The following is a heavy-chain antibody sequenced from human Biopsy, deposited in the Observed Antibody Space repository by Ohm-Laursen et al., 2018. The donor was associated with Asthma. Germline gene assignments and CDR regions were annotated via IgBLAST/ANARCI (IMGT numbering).Heavy chain of an antibody. V-gene: IGHV4-39*01. Sequence: GTLSLTCSLSSGSGGYMRSGNYYWGWNRQPPGKGLEWIGSIYYSGTTYYNPSLESRVTVSADTSKNQFSLKLTSVTAADTAVYYCVRGSSSWHHGPFHYYYGLDVWGQGTTATVSS. CDR2: IYYSGTT. J-gene: IGHJ6*02. CDR3: VRGSSSWHHGPFHYYYGLDV. CDR1: SGSGGYMRSGNYY. D-gene: IGHD6-13*01.